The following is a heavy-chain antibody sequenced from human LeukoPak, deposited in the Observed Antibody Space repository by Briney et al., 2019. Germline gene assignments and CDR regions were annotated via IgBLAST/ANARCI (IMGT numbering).Heavy chain of an antibody. CDR2: MNPNSGNT. CDR3: ARLDYDILTGLSGGMDV. Sequence: ASVKVSCKASGYTFTSYDINWVRQATGQGLEWMGWMNPNSGNTGYAQRFQGRVTMTRNTSISTAYMELSSLRSEDTAVYYCARLDYDILTGLSGGMDVWGQGTTVTVSS. V-gene: IGHV1-8*01. J-gene: IGHJ6*02. CDR1: GYTFTSYD. D-gene: IGHD3-9*01.